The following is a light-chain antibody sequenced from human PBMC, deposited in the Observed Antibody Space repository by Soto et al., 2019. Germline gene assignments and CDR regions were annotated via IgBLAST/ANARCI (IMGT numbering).Light chain of an antibody. J-gene: IGKJ5*01. V-gene: IGKV3D-20*01. Sequence: EIVLTQSPATLSLSTGEGASLSCGASENVRSNYIVWYQQKPGLAPRLLISEASTRATGIPDRVSGSGSGRDFTRHISRVEPEDVAIYYFQQFGIPAITFGQGTRLDFK. CDR1: ENVRSNY. CDR3: QQFGIPAIT. CDR2: EAS.